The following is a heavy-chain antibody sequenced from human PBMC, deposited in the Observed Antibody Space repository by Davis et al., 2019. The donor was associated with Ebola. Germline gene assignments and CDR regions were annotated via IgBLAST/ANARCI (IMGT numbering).Heavy chain of an antibody. J-gene: IGHJ5*02. CDR2: IYLGDSDT. CDR1: GYSFTSYW. D-gene: IGHD1-26*01. Sequence: GGSLRLSCKGSGYSFTSYWSGWLRQLPGKGLEWMGIIYLGDSDTRYSPSFQGQVTISADKSISTAYLQWSSLKATATAMYYCARRIATAQWWFDPWGQGTVVSVSS. CDR3: ARRIATAQWWFDP. V-gene: IGHV5-51*01.